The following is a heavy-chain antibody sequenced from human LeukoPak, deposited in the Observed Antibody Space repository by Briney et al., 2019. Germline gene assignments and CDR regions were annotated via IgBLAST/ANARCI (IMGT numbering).Heavy chain of an antibody. J-gene: IGHJ4*02. Sequence: ASVKVSCKASGYSFTSYYMHWVRQAPGQGLEWMGIINPSGGTTSYSQRFQDRVNMTYAASTSTVFMELFSLTSEDTAVYYCARAISLVVIASAYWGQGTLATVSS. CDR2: INPSGGTT. V-gene: IGHV1-46*01. CDR3: ARAISLVVIASAY. D-gene: IGHD2-21*01. CDR1: GYSFTSYY.